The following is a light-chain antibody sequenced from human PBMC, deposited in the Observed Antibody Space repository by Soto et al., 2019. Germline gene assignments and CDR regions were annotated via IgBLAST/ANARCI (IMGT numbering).Light chain of an antibody. V-gene: IGKV1-9*01. J-gene: IGKJ1*01. CDR2: TAS. CDR3: QQLENYPRT. Sequence: DIQLTQSPSFLSASVGDRVTITCRASQGISSYLAWYQQRPDKAPKLLISTASTLQSGVPSRFSGSGSGTEFTLTISSLQPEDFATYYCQQLENYPRTFGRGTKVDIK. CDR1: QGISSY.